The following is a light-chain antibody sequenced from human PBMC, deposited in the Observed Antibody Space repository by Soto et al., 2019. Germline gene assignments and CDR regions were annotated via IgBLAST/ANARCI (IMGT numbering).Light chain of an antibody. Sequence: DLQMTQSPSTLSGSVGARVTITCRASQTISSWLAWYQQKPGKAPKLLIYKASTLKSGVPSRFSGSGSGTEFTLTISSLQPDDVATYDCQHYNSYPEAFGQGTKGDIK. CDR1: QTISSW. V-gene: IGKV1-5*03. CDR3: QHYNSYPEA. CDR2: KAS. J-gene: IGKJ1*01.